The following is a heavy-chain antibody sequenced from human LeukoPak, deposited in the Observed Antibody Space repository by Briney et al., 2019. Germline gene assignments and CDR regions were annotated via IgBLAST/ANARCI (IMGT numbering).Heavy chain of an antibody. CDR1: GFTFDDYA. CDR2: ISWNSGSI. D-gene: IGHD3-22*01. Sequence: GGSLRLSCAASGFTFDDYAMHWVRQAPGKGLEWVSGISWNSGSIGYADSVKGRFTISRDNAKNSLYLQMNSLRAEDMALYYCARGYYDSSGYPVSPDYWGQGTLVTVSS. CDR3: ARGYYDSSGYPVSPDY. V-gene: IGHV3-9*03. J-gene: IGHJ4*02.